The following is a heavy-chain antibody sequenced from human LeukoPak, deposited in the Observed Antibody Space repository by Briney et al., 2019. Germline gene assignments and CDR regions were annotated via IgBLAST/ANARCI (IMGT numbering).Heavy chain of an antibody. Sequence: SVKVSCKASGGTFNTYSINWVRQAPGQGFEWMGRIIAILSQANYAQKFQGRVSITADESTTTAYLELRSLRSEDTAVYYCATGGGYVDAFDIWGQGTMVTVSS. CDR1: GGTFNTYS. D-gene: IGHD5-12*01. CDR3: ATGGGYVDAFDI. J-gene: IGHJ3*02. V-gene: IGHV1-69*11. CDR2: IIAILSQA.